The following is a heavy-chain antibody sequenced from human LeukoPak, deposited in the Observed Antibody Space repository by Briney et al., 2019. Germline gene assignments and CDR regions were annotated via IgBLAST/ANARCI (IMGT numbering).Heavy chain of an antibody. CDR2: IYYSGST. V-gene: IGHV4-59*08. Sequence: SETLSLTCTVSGGSIRSYYWTWIRQPPGKGLEWIGYIYYSGSTNYNPSLKSRVTMSVDTSKNQFSLKLSSVTAADTAVYYCASRSGSFSDALDIWGQGTLVTVSS. D-gene: IGHD3-10*01. CDR3: ASRSGSFSDALDI. CDR1: GGSIRSYY. J-gene: IGHJ3*02.